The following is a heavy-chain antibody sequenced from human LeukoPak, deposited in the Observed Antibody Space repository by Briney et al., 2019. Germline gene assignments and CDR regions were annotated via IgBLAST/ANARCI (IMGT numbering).Heavy chain of an antibody. CDR2: INHSGST. J-gene: IGHJ3*02. Sequence: SETLSLTCAVYGGSFSGYYWSWIRQPPGKGLEWIGEINHSGSTNYNPSLKSRVTISVDTSKNQFSLKLSSVTAADTAVYYCARWERYFDWLPYDAFDIWGQGTMVTVSS. D-gene: IGHD3-9*01. CDR3: ARWERYFDWLPYDAFDI. CDR1: GGSFSGYY. V-gene: IGHV4-34*01.